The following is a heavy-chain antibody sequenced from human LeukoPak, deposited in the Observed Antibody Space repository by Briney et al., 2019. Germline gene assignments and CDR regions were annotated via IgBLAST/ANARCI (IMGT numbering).Heavy chain of an antibody. J-gene: IGHJ1*01. CDR1: GFTFSAYW. V-gene: IGHV3-74*01. CDR3: ARAPSEIGGYYPEYFRH. CDR2: IKSDGGT. D-gene: IGHD3-22*01. Sequence: PGGCLRLSCAASGFTFSAYWMHWVRQAPGKGLVWVSRIKSDGGTNYADSVKGRFTVSRDNAKKTASLQMNSLRPEDTGVYYCARAPSEIGGYYPEYFRHWGQGTLVTVSS.